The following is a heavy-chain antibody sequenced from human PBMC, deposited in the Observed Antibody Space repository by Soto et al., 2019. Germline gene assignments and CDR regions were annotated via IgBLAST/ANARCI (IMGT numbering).Heavy chain of an antibody. Sequence: GGSLRLSCAASGFTFSNAWMNWVRQAPGKGLEWVGRIKSKTDGGTTDYAAPVKGRFTISRDDSKNTLYLQMNSLKTEDTAVYYCTTEPVAMGYYYYGMDVWGQGTTVTVSS. D-gene: IGHD5-18*01. CDR3: TTEPVAMGYYYYGMDV. V-gene: IGHV3-15*07. CDR1: GFTFSNAW. CDR2: IKSKTDGGTT. J-gene: IGHJ6*02.